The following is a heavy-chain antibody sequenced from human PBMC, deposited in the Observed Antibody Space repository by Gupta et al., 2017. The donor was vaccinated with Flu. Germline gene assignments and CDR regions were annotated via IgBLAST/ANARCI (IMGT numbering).Heavy chain of an antibody. J-gene: IGHJ4*02. CDR2: IYYTGSA. V-gene: IGHV4-31*03. CDR3: ARAASYCGGDCYGNFDY. Sequence: VQLQESGQGLVRPSETLSLTCTVPGDSICSVGYFWSGIRQHPGRGLEGIAYIYYTGSAYYNPYLKSRVTISVDTTRSQFSLTLSSMTAADTAVYYCARAASYCGGDCYGNFDYWGQGSLVTVSS. D-gene: IGHD2-21*02. CDR1: GDSICSVGYF.